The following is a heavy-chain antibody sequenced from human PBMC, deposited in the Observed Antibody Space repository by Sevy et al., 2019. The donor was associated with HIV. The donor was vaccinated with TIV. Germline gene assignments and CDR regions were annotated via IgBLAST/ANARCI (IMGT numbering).Heavy chain of an antibody. CDR1: GFTFSNAW. V-gene: IGHV3-15*01. CDR2: IKSKTDGETT. J-gene: IGHJ4*02. D-gene: IGHD6-19*01. Sequence: GGSLRLSCAASGFTFSNAWMIWVRQPPGKGLEWVGRIKSKTDGETTDYAAPVKGRFTISRDDSKNTLYLQMNSLKTEDTAVYYCATGIVGAVAGSAVVFDYWGQGTLVTVSS. CDR3: ATGIVGAVAGSAVVFDY.